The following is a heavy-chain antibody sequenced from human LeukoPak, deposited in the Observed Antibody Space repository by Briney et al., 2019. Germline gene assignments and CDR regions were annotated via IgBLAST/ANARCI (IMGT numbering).Heavy chain of an antibody. V-gene: IGHV3-23*01. CDR1: GFTFSSYA. CDR2: ISGSGGST. D-gene: IGHD6-13*01. J-gene: IGHJ6*03. Sequence: GGSLRLSCAASGFTFSSYAMCWVRQAPGKGLKWVSGISGSGGSTYYLDSVKGRFTISRDNSKNTLYLQMNSLRAEDTAVYYCAKDFDGSTWFGRNYMDVWGKGTTVTVSS. CDR3: AKDFDGSTWFGRNYMDV.